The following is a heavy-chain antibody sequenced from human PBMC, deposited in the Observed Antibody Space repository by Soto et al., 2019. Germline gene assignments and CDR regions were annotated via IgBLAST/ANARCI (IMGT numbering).Heavy chain of an antibody. D-gene: IGHD3-3*01. V-gene: IGHV4-31*03. CDR3: ARGAIFGVVITPPHFDY. J-gene: IGHJ4*02. CDR2: IYYSGST. Sequence: SETLSLTCTVSGGSISSGGYYWSWIRQHPGKGLEWIGYIYYSGSTYYNPSLKSRVTISVDTSKNQFSLKLSSVTAADTAVYYCARGAIFGVVITPPHFDYWGQGTLVTVS. CDR1: GGSISSGGYY.